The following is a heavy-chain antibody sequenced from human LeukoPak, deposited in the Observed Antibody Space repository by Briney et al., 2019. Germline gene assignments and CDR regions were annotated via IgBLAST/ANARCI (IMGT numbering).Heavy chain of an antibody. V-gene: IGHV3-66*01. CDR1: GFTFSSYA. J-gene: IGHJ4*02. Sequence: GGSLRLSCAASGFTFSSYAMSWVRQAPGKGLEWVSVIYSGGSTYYADSVKGRFTISRDNSKNTLYLQMNSLRAEDTAVYYCARENTYYYGSGIVKDWGQGTLVTVSS. D-gene: IGHD3-10*01. CDR2: IYSGGST. CDR3: ARENTYYYGSGIVKD.